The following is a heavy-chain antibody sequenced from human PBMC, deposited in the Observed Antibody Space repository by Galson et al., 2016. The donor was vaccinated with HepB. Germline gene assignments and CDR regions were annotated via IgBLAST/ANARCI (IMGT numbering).Heavy chain of an antibody. CDR2: IDQDGGEK. Sequence: SLRLSCAASGFTFNSYWMTWVRQAPGKGLEWVANIDQDGGEKYYVDSVKGRFTISRDNANNSLSLQMNILTAEDTAVYYCSRDLFGSSWTDYHHMDVWGKGTTVTVSS. D-gene: IGHD6-13*01. J-gene: IGHJ6*03. V-gene: IGHV3-7*03. CDR3: SRDLFGSSWTDYHHMDV. CDR1: GFTFNSYW.